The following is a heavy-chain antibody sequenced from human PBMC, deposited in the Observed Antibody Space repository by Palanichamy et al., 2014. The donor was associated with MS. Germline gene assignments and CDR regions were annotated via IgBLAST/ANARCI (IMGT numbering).Heavy chain of an antibody. CDR1: GYTFTGYY. Sequence: QVQLVQSGAEVKKSGASVKVSCKTSGYTFTGYYMHWVRQAPGQGLEWMGWIDRNSGGTNYAQKFEGRVTMTRDTSISTAYMELSTPRSDDTAVYYCARRGSYGYDYWGQGTLVTVSS. CDR3: ARRGSYGYDY. V-gene: IGHV1-2*02. J-gene: IGHJ4*02. D-gene: IGHD5-18*01. CDR2: IDRNSGGT.